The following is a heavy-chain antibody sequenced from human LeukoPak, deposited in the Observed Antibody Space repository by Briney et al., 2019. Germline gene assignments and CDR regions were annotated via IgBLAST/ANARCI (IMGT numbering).Heavy chain of an antibody. V-gene: IGHV3-9*01. J-gene: IGHJ6*02. CDR3: AKDRSAATYFYHGMDV. Sequence: PGGSLRLSCAASGFTFDDYAMHRVRQAPGKGLEWVSGINWNSGSIYYADSVKGRFTISRDKAKNSLSLQMNSLRPEDTALYYCAKDRSAATYFYHGMDVWGQGTTVTVSS. CDR1: GFTFDDYA. CDR2: INWNSGSI. D-gene: IGHD2-15*01.